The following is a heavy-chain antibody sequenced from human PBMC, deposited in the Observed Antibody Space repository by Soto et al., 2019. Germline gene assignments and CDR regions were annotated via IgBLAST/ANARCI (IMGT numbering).Heavy chain of an antibody. V-gene: IGHV1-69*12. CDR3: ASHSGSSPEGRYHYGMDV. CDR2: IIHLFGTA. J-gene: IGHJ6*02. CDR1: GGTFSSYA. D-gene: IGHD1-26*01. Sequence: QVQLVQSGAEVKKPGSSVKVSCKASGGTFSSYAISWVRQAPGQGLEWMGGIIHLFGTADYAQKFQGRVAIIADESTSTAYMELSSLRSEDTAVYYCASHSGSSPEGRYHYGMDVWGQGTTVTVSS.